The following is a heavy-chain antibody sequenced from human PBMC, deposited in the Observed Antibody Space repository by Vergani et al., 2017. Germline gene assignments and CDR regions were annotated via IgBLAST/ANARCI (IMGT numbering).Heavy chain of an antibody. D-gene: IGHD2-2*01. J-gene: IGHJ4*02. Sequence: QVQLVESGGGVVQPGGSLRLSCAASGFSSGSYGMHWVRVRQAPGKGREWLAYLRYDGTTKQYADSVKGRFTISRDHSKNTLYLQMDSLRPEDTAMFYCVKDRGASIGFDDWGQGTQVTVSS. CDR2: LRYDGTTK. V-gene: IGHV3-30*02. CDR1: GFSSGSYG. CDR3: VKDRGASIGFDD.